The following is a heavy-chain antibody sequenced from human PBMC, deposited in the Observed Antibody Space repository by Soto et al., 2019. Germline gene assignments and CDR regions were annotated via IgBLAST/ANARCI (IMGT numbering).Heavy chain of an antibody. D-gene: IGHD3-9*01. J-gene: IGHJ5*02. V-gene: IGHV4-39*01. CDR1: GGSISSSSYY. CDR3: ARHVCRGSYYDILTGYYLNWFDP. CDR2: IYYSGST. Sequence: QLQLQESGPGLVKPSETLSLTCTVSGGSISSSSYYWGWIRQPPGKGLEWIGSIYYSGSTYYNPSLKSRVTISVDTSKNQFSLKLSSVTAADTAVYYCARHVCRGSYYDILTGYYLNWFDPWGQGTLVTVSS.